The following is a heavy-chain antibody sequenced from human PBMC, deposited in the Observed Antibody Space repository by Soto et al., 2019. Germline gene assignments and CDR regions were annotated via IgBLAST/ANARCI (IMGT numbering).Heavy chain of an antibody. J-gene: IGHJ6*02. CDR2: IIPIFGTA. V-gene: IGHV1-69*01. Sequence: QVQLVQSGAEVKKPGSSVKGSCKASGGNFSSYAISWVRQAPGQGLEWMGGIIPIFGTANYAQKFQGRVTITADESTSTSYMELRSLSSEDTAVYYCARDLGVGATTSDYYVMDFWGQGTTVTFSS. CDR1: GGNFSSYA. CDR3: ARDLGVGATTSDYYVMDF. D-gene: IGHD1-26*01.